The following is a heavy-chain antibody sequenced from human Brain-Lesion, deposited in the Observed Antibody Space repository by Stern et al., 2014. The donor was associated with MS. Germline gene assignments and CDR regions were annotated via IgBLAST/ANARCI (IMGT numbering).Heavy chain of an antibody. V-gene: IGHV1-2*02. CDR2: INPNTGGT. D-gene: IGHD3-3*01. J-gene: IGHJ6*02. CDR3: ARDQRGITIFGVVTDYYYLGMDV. CDR1: GYIFTGYY. Sequence: QVQLVESGAEVKKPGASVKVSCKTSGYIFTGYYIHWVRQAPGQGLEWMAWINPNTGGTKYAQKFQGRVTMSRDTSISIAYVELSSLTSDDTAVYYCARDQRGITIFGVVTDYYYLGMDVWGQGTTVTVSS.